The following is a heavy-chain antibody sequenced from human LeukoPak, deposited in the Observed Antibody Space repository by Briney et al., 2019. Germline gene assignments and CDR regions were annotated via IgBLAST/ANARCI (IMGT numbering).Heavy chain of an antibody. V-gene: IGHV4-38-2*02. CDR2: IYESGST. CDR1: GYSISSGYY. Sequence: SETLSLTCTVSGYSISSGYYWGWIRQPPGKGLEWIGSIYESGSTYYNPSLKSRVTISVDTSKNQFSLKLSSVTAADTAVYYCARDRYSSGWYDFDYWGQGTLVTVSS. CDR3: ARDRYSSGWYDFDY. D-gene: IGHD6-19*01. J-gene: IGHJ4*02.